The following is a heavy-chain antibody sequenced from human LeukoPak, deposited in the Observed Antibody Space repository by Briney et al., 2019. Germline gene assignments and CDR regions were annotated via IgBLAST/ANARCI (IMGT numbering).Heavy chain of an antibody. CDR2: INAGNGNA. D-gene: IGHD6-13*01. CDR1: GYTFTSYA. J-gene: IGHJ4*02. Sequence: ASVKVSCKASGYTFTSYAMHWVRQAPGQRLEWMGWINAGNGNAKYSQKFQGRVTTTRDTSASTAYMELSSLRSEDTAVYYCARARTGIAAAGDFDYWGQGTLVTVSS. CDR3: ARARTGIAAAGDFDY. V-gene: IGHV1-3*01.